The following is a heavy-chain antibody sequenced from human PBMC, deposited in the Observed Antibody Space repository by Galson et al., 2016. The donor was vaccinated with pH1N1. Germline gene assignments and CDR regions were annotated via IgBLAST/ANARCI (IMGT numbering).Heavy chain of an antibody. D-gene: IGHD3-10*01. J-gene: IGHJ4*02. CDR3: AIFAGTSPG. CDR1: GFTFNNYW. V-gene: IGHV3-7*01. Sequence: SLRLSCAASGFTFNNYWVIWVRQAPGKGLEWVANINQDGPQKYYVDSVKGRVTISRDNAKSSLYLQMNSLRVEDTGLYYCAIFAGTSPGWGQGTRVTVSS. CDR2: INQDGPQK.